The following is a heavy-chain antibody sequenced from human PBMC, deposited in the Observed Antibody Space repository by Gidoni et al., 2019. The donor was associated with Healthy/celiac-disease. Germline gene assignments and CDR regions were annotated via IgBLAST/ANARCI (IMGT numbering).Heavy chain of an antibody. CDR3: TRGYYDSLAYAFDI. D-gene: IGHD3-22*01. CDR2: IRSKAYGGTT. CDR1: GFTFGDYA. Sequence: VQLVESGGGLVQPGRSLRLSCTASGFTFGDYAMSWVRQAPGKGLEWVGFIRSKAYGGTTEYAASVKGRFTISRDDSKSIAYLQMNSLKTEDTAVYYCTRGYYDSLAYAFDIWGQGTMVTVSS. J-gene: IGHJ3*02. V-gene: IGHV3-49*04.